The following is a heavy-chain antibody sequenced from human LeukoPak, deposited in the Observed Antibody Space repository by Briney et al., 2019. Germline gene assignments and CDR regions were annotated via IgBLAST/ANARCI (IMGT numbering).Heavy chain of an antibody. J-gene: IGHJ5*02. V-gene: IGHV3-21*01. CDR3: ARAYTSSSA. Sequence: GGSLRLSCAASGFTFSSYSMNWVRQAPGKGLEWVSSISSSSGYIYYADSVKGRFTISRDNAKNSLYLQMNSLRAEDTAVYYCARAYTSSSAWGQGTLVTVSS. CDR2: ISSSSGYI. D-gene: IGHD2-2*01. CDR1: GFTFSSYS.